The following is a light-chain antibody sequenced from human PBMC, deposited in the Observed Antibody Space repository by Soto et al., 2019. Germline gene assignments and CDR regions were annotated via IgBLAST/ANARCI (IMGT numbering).Light chain of an antibody. CDR1: SSNIGNNY. Sequence: QSVLTQPPSASGTPGQRVTISCSGGSSNIGNNYVYWYQHLPGTAPKLLMYKNNQRPSGVPDRFSGSKSGTSASLAIDGLRSEDEADYYCASRYDSLSGVVFGGGTKLTVL. J-gene: IGLJ3*02. V-gene: IGLV1-47*01. CDR3: ASRYDSLSGVV. CDR2: KNN.